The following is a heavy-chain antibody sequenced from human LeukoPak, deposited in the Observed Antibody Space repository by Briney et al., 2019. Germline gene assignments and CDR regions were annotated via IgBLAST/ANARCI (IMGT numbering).Heavy chain of an antibody. Sequence: GRSLRLSCAASGFTFSSYAMHWVRQAPGKGLEWVAVISYDGSNKYYADSVKGRFTISRDNSKNTLYLQMNSLRAEDTAVYYCARDPWSDWGQGTLVTVSS. V-gene: IGHV3-30-3*01. CDR2: ISYDGSNK. CDR3: ARDPWSD. J-gene: IGHJ4*02. CDR1: GFTFSSYA. D-gene: IGHD2-8*02.